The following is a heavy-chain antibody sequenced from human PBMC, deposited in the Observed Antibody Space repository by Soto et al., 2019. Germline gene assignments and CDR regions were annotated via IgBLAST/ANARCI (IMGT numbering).Heavy chain of an antibody. CDR1: RYTFTSYD. V-gene: IGHV1-8*01. Sequence: ASVKVSCKASRYTFTSYDINWVRQATGQGLEWMGWMNPNSGNTGYAQKFQGRVTMTRNTSISTAYMELSSLRSEDTAVYYCARAQYYDFWSGYPEGVYMDVWGKGTTVTVSS. J-gene: IGHJ6*03. D-gene: IGHD3-3*01. CDR2: MNPNSGNT. CDR3: ARAQYYDFWSGYPEGVYMDV.